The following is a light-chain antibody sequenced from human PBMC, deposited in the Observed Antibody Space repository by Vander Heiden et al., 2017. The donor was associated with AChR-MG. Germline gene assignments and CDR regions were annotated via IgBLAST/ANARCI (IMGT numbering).Light chain of an antibody. CDR2: RNN. CDR3: AAWDDSLSGPV. Sequence: QSVLTQAPSASGTPGQRVPISRSGSSSNTGSNHIYWYQQLPGTAPKVLIYRNNQRPSGVPDRFSGSKSGTSASLAISGLRSEDEADYHCAAWDDSLSGPVFGGGTKLTVL. V-gene: IGLV1-47*01. J-gene: IGLJ3*02. CDR1: SSNTGSNH.